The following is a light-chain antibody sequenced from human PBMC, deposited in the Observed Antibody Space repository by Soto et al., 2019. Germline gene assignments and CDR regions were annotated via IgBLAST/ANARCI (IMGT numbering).Light chain of an antibody. Sequence: DIQMTQSPSSLSASVGDRVTITCQASQDISNYLNWYQQKPGKAPKLLIYDASSLESGVPSRFSGSGSGTEFTLTISSLQPDDFATYFCQHGYSTPLTFGGGTKVDIK. CDR2: DAS. V-gene: IGKV1-39*01. J-gene: IGKJ4*01. CDR1: QDISNY. CDR3: QHGYSTPLT.